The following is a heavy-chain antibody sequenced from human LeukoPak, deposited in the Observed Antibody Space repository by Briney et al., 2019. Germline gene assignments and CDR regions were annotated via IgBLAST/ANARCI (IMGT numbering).Heavy chain of an antibody. J-gene: IGHJ3*02. Sequence: SETLSLTCAVSGGSISSGGYSWSWIRQPPGKGLEWIGYIYHSGSTYYNPSLKSRVTMSVDTSKNQFSLKLSSVTAADTAVYYCARVIGYCSGGSCYSQVFYDAFDIWGQGTMVTVSS. CDR3: ARVIGYCSGGSCYSQVFYDAFDI. CDR1: GGSISSGGYS. CDR2: IYHSGST. D-gene: IGHD2-15*01. V-gene: IGHV4-30-2*01.